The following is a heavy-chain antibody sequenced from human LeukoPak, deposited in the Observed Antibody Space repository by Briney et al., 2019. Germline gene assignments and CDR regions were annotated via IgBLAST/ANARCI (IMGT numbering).Heavy chain of an antibody. J-gene: IGHJ3*02. Sequence: VASVKVSCKASGYTFTGYYMHWVRQAPGQGLEWMGWINPNSSGTNYAQKFQGWVTMTRDTSISTAYMELSSLRSEDTAVYYCARTQGAMWIRFLEWLPPGAFDIWGQGTMVTVSS. D-gene: IGHD3-3*01. V-gene: IGHV1-2*04. CDR2: INPNSSGT. CDR1: GYTFTGYY. CDR3: ARTQGAMWIRFLEWLPPGAFDI.